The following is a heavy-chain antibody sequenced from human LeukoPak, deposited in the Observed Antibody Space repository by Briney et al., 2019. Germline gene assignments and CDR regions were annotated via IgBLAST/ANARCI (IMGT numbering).Heavy chain of an antibody. CDR1: GGSFGRYA. V-gene: IGHV1-18*01. Sequence: ASVKVSCKAPGGSFGRYAISWVRQAPGQGLEWMGWISAYNGNTNYAQKLQGRVTMTTDTSTSTAYMELRSLRSDDTAVYYCARGGRAGIDYWGQGTLVTVSS. CDR2: ISAYNGNT. J-gene: IGHJ4*02. CDR3: ARGGRAGIDY. D-gene: IGHD1-14*01.